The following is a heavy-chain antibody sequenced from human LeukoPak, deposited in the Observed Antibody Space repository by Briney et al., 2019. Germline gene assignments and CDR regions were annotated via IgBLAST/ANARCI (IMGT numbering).Heavy chain of an antibody. CDR2: IYYGGT. V-gene: IGHV4-34*01. J-gene: IGHJ4*02. CDR3: ARGTWSSSIDY. CDR1: GGSFSGYY. D-gene: IGHD6-6*01. Sequence: SETQSLTCAVYGGSFSGYYWSWIRQPPGKGLEYIGYIYYGGTYYNPSLKSRVTISVDTSKNQFSLKLSSVTAADTAVYYCARGTWSSSIDYWGQGTLVTVSS.